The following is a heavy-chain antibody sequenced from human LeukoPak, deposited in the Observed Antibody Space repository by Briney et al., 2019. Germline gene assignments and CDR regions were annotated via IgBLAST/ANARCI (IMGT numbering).Heavy chain of an antibody. D-gene: IGHD4-17*01. V-gene: IGHV3-23*01. J-gene: IGHJ6*02. Sequence: GGSLRLSCAASGFTFSSYAMSWVRQAPGKGLEWVSGVSGSGRSTYYADSVKGRFTISRDNSKNTLYLQMKSLRAEDTAVYYCAKDDDFPYGDYDFDYYYGMDVWGQGTTVTVSS. CDR2: VSGSGRST. CDR1: GFTFSSYA. CDR3: AKDDDFPYGDYDFDYYYGMDV.